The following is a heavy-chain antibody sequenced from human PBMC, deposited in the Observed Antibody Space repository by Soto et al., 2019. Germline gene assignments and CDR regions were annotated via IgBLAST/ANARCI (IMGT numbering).Heavy chain of an antibody. CDR3: AREGHYDSSGYYSDAFDI. CDR1: GFTFSSYD. Sequence: GGSLRLSCAASGFTFSSYDMHWVRQATGKGLEWVSAIGTAGDTYYPGSVKGRFTISRENAKNSLYLQMNSLRAGDTAVYYCAREGHYDSSGYYSDAFDIWGQGTMVTVS. D-gene: IGHD3-22*01. J-gene: IGHJ3*02. V-gene: IGHV3-13*01. CDR2: IGTAGDT.